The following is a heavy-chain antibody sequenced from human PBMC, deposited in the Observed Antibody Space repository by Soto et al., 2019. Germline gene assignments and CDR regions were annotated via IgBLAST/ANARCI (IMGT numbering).Heavy chain of an antibody. J-gene: IGHJ4*02. V-gene: IGHV2-5*02. Sequence: QITLKESGPTLVKPTQTLTLTCTFSGFSLSTGGVGVGWFRQPPGKALEWLALMYWGDDKRYRPSLKSRLTITKDNFKNQVVLTMTNMDPVDTATYYCAHTAATGDFWESFDFWGQGTLLTVSS. D-gene: IGHD3-3*01. CDR3: AHTAATGDFWESFDF. CDR2: MYWGDDK. CDR1: GFSLSTGGVG.